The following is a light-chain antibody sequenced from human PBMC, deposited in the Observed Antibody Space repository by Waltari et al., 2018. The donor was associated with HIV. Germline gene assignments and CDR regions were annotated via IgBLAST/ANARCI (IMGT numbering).Light chain of an antibody. J-gene: IGKJ4*01. Sequence: DSQMTQSHSTLSASVGDRVPLTCRASQSINNWLAWYQQKPGKAPKLMIYKASTLASGVPSRFSGSGSGAEFTLTITSLQPDDFATYYCQQYNSYAVTFGGGTKVDIK. CDR1: QSINNW. CDR3: QQYNSYAVT. CDR2: KAS. V-gene: IGKV1-5*03.